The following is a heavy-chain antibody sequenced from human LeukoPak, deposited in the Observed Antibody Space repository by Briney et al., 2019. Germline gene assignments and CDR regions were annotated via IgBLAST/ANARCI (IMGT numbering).Heavy chain of an antibody. CDR3: AKAQTKGVLRYFDWLTDY. V-gene: IGHV3-23*01. D-gene: IGHD3-9*01. CDR2: ISGSGGST. CDR1: GFTFSSYA. J-gene: IGHJ4*02. Sequence: GGSLRLSCAASGFTFSSYAMSWVRQAPGKGLEWVSAISGSGGSTYYADSVKGRFTISRDNSKNTLYLQMNSLRAEDTAVYYCAKAQTKGVLRYFDWLTDYWGQGTLVTVSS.